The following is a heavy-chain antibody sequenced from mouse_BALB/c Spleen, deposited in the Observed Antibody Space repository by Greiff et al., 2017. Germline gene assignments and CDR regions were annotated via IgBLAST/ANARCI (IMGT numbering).Heavy chain of an antibody. Sequence: QVQLQQSGPGLVQPSQSLSITCTVSGFSLTSYGVHWVRQPSGKGLEWLAHIYWDDDKRYNPSLKSRLTISKDTSRNQVFLKITSVDTADTATYYCARRAFPYDSFAYWGQGTLVTVSA. CDR1: GFSLTSYG. CDR2: IYWDDDK. V-gene: IGHV8-12*01. CDR3: ARRAFPYDSFAY. J-gene: IGHJ3*01. D-gene: IGHD2-4*01.